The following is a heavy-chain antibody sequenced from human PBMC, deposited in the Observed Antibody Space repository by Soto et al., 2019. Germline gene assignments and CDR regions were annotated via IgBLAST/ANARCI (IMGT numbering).Heavy chain of an antibody. V-gene: IGHV1-58*01. CDR1: GFTFTSSA. J-gene: IGHJ4*02. CDR3: AADLELLGLLDY. CDR2: IVVGSGNT. D-gene: IGHD1-26*01. Sequence: VKVSCKASGFTFTSSAVQWVRQARGQRLEWIGWIVVGSGNTNYAQKFQERVTITRDMSTSTAYMELSSLRSEDTAVYYCAADLELLGLLDYWGQGTLVTVSS.